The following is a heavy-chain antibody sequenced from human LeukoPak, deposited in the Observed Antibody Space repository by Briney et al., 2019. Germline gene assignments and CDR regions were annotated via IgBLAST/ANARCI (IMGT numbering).Heavy chain of an antibody. Sequence: ASVKVSCKASGYTFTSYYMHWVRQAPGQGLEWMGIINPSGGSTSYAQKFQGRVTMTRDTSTSTVYMELSSLRSEDTAVYYCATLGGDYPFDYWGQGTLVTVSS. CDR3: ATLGGDYPFDY. V-gene: IGHV1-46*01. D-gene: IGHD3-16*01. J-gene: IGHJ4*02. CDR1: GYTFTSYY. CDR2: INPSGGST.